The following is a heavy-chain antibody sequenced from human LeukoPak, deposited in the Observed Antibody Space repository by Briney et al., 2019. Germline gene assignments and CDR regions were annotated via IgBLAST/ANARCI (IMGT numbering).Heavy chain of an antibody. Sequence: PSQTLSLTCTVSGGSISGGGFCWSCIRQQPGKGLEWNGYIHYSGSTYYNPPLKSRVTISVDTSKNQFSLKLSSVTAADTAVYYCARRPRSYSSSWIDYWGQGTLVTVSS. V-gene: IGHV4-31*03. J-gene: IGHJ4*02. CDR3: ARRPRSYSSSWIDY. CDR2: IHYSGST. CDR1: GGSISGGGFC. D-gene: IGHD6-13*01.